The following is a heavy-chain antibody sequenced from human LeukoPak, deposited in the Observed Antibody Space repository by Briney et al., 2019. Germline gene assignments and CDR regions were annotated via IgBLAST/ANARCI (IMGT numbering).Heavy chain of an antibody. V-gene: IGHV4-59*01. Sequence: PSETLSLTCTVSGVSIGSYYWTWTRQTPEKGLEWIGSIYYNGNTNYNPSLKSRVAISIDTSKSQFSLKVTSVIAANTATYYCARDSRYSYGSGGMDVWGQGTTVTVSS. CDR1: GVSIGSYY. J-gene: IGHJ6*02. CDR3: ARDSRYSYGSGGMDV. D-gene: IGHD3-10*01. CDR2: IYYNGNT.